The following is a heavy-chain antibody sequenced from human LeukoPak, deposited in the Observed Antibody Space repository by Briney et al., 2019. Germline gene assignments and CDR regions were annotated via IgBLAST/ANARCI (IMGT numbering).Heavy chain of an antibody. CDR1: GFTFSSYW. J-gene: IGHJ4*02. CDR2: INQDGSEK. Sequence: GGSLRLSCAASGFTFSSYWMSWVRQAPGKGLEWVAYINQDGSEKNYADSVKGRFTVSRDNAKNSPYLQMNSLRADDTAVYYCARLSGYDWESFYDYWGQGTLVTVSS. D-gene: IGHD5-12*01. V-gene: IGHV3-7*03. CDR3: ARLSGYDWESFYDY.